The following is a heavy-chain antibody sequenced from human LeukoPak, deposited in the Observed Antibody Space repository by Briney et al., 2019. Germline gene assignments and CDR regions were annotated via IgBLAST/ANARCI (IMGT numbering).Heavy chain of an antibody. CDR3: ARYYYDSSGYYYFDY. Sequence: SVKVSCKASGGTFSSYAISWVRQAPGQGLEWMGGIIPIFGTANYAQKFQGRVTITADESTSTAYMELSSLRSEDTAVYYCARYYYDSSGYYYFDYWGQGTLVTVSS. D-gene: IGHD3-22*01. CDR2: IIPIFGTA. V-gene: IGHV1-69*13. J-gene: IGHJ4*02. CDR1: GGTFSSYA.